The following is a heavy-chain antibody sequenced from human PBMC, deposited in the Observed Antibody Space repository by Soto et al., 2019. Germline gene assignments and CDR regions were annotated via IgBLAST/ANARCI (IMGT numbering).Heavy chain of an antibody. CDR3: ARVLQSSWYIQNFDY. D-gene: IGHD6-13*01. J-gene: IGHJ4*02. CDR2: INPESGDT. CDR1: GYTFTDYY. Sequence: ASVKVSCKASGYTFTDYYMHWVRQAPGQGLEWMGWINPESGDTDYAQKFQGRVTMTRDTSISTAYMELSRLRSDDSAVYYCARVLQSSWYIQNFDYWGQGTRVPVSS. V-gene: IGHV1-2*02.